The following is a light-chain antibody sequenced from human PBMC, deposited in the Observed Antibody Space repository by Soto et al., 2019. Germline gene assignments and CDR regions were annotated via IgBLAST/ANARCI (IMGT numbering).Light chain of an antibody. Sequence: DIQMTQSPSFLSASVGDRVTITCRASQSIGKHLNWYQQKPGKAPKFLIYGASTLQSGVPSRFTGSGSGTDFTLTVNSLQAEDFETYYCQQSYTSPTTFGQGTRLEI. CDR3: QQSYTSPTT. J-gene: IGKJ5*01. CDR1: QSIGKH. V-gene: IGKV1-39*01. CDR2: GAS.